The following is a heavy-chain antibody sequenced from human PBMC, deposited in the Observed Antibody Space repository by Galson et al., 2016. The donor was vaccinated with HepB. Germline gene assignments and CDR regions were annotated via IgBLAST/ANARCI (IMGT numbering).Heavy chain of an antibody. V-gene: IGHV3-7*01. Sequence: LRLSCAASGFILNSDWMNWVRQTPGKGLEWVANIRADGSVQYYVDSVRGRFTISRDSAKNSLYLQMSGLRVEETAVYYCARESTGSYFDWGQGTLVTVSS. J-gene: IGHJ4*02. CDR3: ARESTGSYFD. CDR1: GFILNSDW. CDR2: IRADGSVQ. D-gene: IGHD3-10*01.